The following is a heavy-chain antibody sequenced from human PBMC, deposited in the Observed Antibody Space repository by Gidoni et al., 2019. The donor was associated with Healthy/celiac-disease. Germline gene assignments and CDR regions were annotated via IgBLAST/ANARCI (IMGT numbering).Heavy chain of an antibody. Sequence: EVQLVESGGGLVQPGGSLRLSCAASGFTFSSYDMNWVRQAPGKGLEWVSYISSSGSTIYYADSVKGRFTISRDNAKNSLYLQMNSLRAEDTAVYYCARGRGDRYGLYYYYGMDVWGQGTTVTVSS. J-gene: IGHJ6*02. CDR1: GFTFSSYD. D-gene: IGHD2-21*02. CDR2: ISSSGSTI. CDR3: ARGRGDRYGLYYYYGMDV. V-gene: IGHV3-48*03.